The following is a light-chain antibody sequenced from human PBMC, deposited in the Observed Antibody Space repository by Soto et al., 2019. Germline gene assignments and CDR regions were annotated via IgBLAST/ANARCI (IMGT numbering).Light chain of an antibody. V-gene: IGLV1-47*01. CDR2: RNN. Sequence: QSVLTQPPSASGTPGQRVIISCSGSSSNIGSNYVFWYQQLPGTAPKLLIYRNNQRPSGVPDRFSGSYSGTSASLAISGLRSEGEADYYCATWDDSLSGVVFGGGTKVTVL. J-gene: IGLJ2*01. CDR1: SSNIGSNY. CDR3: ATWDDSLSGVV.